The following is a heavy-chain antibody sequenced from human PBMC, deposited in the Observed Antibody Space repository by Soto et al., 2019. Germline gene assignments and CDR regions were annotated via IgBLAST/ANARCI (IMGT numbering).Heavy chain of an antibody. CDR1: GGPFSTHI. Sequence: QVLLVQSGAEVRKPGSSVKVSCKAPGGPFSTHIISWVRQAPGQGIEWMGRIIPIPDITNYAQKIQGRVTVTADRSTSSAYMELTSLKTEDTAVYYCAKDRVTTRGDAFDLWGQGTMVTVSS. D-gene: IGHD3-10*01. CDR2: IIPIPDIT. J-gene: IGHJ3*01. CDR3: AKDRVTTRGDAFDL. V-gene: IGHV1-69*08.